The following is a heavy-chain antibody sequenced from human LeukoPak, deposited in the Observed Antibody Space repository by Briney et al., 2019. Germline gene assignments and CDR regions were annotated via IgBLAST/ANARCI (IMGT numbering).Heavy chain of an antibody. CDR3: MGRFLES. CDR2: IKEDGSVK. V-gene: IGHV3-7*03. J-gene: IGHJ5*02. Sequence: GGSLRLSCAASGFTFSNYWMHWVRQAPGKGLEWVANIKEDGSVKHYVDSVKGRFTISRDNAKDSLYLQMNSLRAEDTAVYYCMGRFLESWDQGILVTVSS. CDR1: GFTFSNYW. D-gene: IGHD3-3*01.